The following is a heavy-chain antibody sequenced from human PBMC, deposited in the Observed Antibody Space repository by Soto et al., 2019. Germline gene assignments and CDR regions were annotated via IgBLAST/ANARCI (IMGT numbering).Heavy chain of an antibody. Sequence: GGSLRLSCAASGFTVSSNHMSWVRQAPGKGLEWVSVIYSGGGTTYYADSVKGRFTISRDNSKNTLYLQMNSLRAEDTAVYYCTRDLGPLHDYGRDSWGQGTLVTVSS. J-gene: IGHJ5*01. CDR1: GFTVSSNH. V-gene: IGHV3-66*01. CDR3: TRDLGPLHDYGRDS. D-gene: IGHD4-17*01. CDR2: IYSGGGT.